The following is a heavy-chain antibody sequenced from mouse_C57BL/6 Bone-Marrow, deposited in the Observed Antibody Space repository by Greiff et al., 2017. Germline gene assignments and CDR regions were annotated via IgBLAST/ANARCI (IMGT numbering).Heavy chain of an antibody. V-gene: IGHV5S21*01. CDR3: ARVRYGSSYYAMDY. Sequence: EVKLMESGEGLVKPGGSLKLSCAASGFTFSSYAMSWVRQTPEKRLEWVAYISSGGDYTYYADTVKGRFTISRDNARNTLYLQMRSLKSEDTAMYYCARVRYGSSYYAMDYWGQGTSVTVSS. D-gene: IGHD1-1*01. CDR1: GFTFSSYA. J-gene: IGHJ4*01. CDR2: ISSGGDYT.